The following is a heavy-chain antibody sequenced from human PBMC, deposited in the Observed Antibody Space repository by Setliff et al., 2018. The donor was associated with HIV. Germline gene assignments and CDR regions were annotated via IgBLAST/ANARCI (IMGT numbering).Heavy chain of an antibody. V-gene: IGHV7-4-1*02. CDR2: INTNTGSP. CDR1: GYTFNTYP. J-gene: IGHJ4*02. D-gene: IGHD3-3*01. Sequence: ASVKVSCKASGYTFNTYPINWIRQAPGQGLEWMGWINTNTGSPRFAQGFRGRFGFSLDASVTTTFLHISNLKAEDTAIYYCARDGTDYNFRSGSYPFDIWGQGTLGTVSS. CDR3: ARDGTDYNFRSGSYPFDI.